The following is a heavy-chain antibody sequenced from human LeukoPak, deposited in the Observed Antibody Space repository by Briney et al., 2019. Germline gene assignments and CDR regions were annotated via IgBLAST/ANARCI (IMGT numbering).Heavy chain of an antibody. D-gene: IGHD2-2*01. J-gene: IGHJ5*02. CDR1: GFTFSSYA. V-gene: IGHV3-30-3*02. Sequence: GGSLRLSCAASGFTFSSYAMHWVRQAPGKGLEWVAVISYDGSNKYYADSVKGRFTISRDNSKNTLYLQMNSLRAEDTAVYYCAKQASTSSYYNWFDPWGQGTLVTVSS. CDR2: ISYDGSNK. CDR3: AKQASTSSYYNWFDP.